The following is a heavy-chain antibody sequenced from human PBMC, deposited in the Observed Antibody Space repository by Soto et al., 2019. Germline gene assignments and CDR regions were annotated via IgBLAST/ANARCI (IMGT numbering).Heavy chain of an antibody. CDR3: ATVLAGAFDI. D-gene: IGHD3-3*02. J-gene: IGHJ3*02. CDR2: FDPEDGER. CDR1: GYTLSELA. Sequence: QVQLVQSGAEVKKPGASVKVSCKVSGYTLSELAIHWVRQAPGKGPEWMGSFDPEDGERFYAQSFRGRITMTEDTSIHMAYIEVTRLGSEDTAVYFCATVLAGAFDIWGQGTMVTVSS. V-gene: IGHV1-24*01.